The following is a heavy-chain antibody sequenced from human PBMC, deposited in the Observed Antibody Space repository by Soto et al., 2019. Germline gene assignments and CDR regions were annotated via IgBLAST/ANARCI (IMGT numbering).Heavy chain of an antibody. D-gene: IGHD6-13*01. CDR2: IYYSGST. J-gene: IGHJ2*01. Sequence: QVQLQESGPGLVKPSETLSLTCTVSGGSISSYYWSWIRQPPGKGLEWIGYIYYSGSTNYNPSLKSRVTISVDTSKNQFSLKLSSVTAADTAVYYCARGGYSSSWFNWYFDLWGRGTLVTVSS. V-gene: IGHV4-59*01. CDR1: GGSISSYY. CDR3: ARGGYSSSWFNWYFDL.